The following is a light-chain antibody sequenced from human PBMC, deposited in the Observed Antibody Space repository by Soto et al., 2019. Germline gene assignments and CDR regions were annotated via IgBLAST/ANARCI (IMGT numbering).Light chain of an antibody. CDR2: DAS. J-gene: IGKJ4*01. CDR3: QQYDDLPFT. CDR1: QGISKS. Sequence: DIQMTQSPSSLSASVGDRVTITCQADQGISKSLSWYQQKPGMAPKLLIYDASNLETGVPSRFSGSGSGIDVTLTIIRLQPEDFGRYYCQQYDDLPFTFGGGTKVEIK. V-gene: IGKV1-33*01.